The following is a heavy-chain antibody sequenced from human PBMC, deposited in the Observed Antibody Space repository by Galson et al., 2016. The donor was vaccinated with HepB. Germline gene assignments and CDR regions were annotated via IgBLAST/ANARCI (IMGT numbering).Heavy chain of an antibody. Sequence: TLSLTCAVSGGSIGSGGYSWSWIRQPPGKGLESIGYIYHGGSTNYNPPLKSRVTISVDRSKNQFSLKLTSVTAADTAVYYCARGKRGLRQQLAFDYWGRGTLVTVSS. D-gene: IGHD6-13*01. CDR3: ARGKRGLRQQLAFDY. CDR1: GGSIGSGGYS. V-gene: IGHV4-30-2*01. J-gene: IGHJ4*02. CDR2: IYHGGST.